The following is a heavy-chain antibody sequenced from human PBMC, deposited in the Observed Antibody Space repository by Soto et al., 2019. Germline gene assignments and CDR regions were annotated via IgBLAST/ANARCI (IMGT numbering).Heavy chain of an antibody. V-gene: IGHV1-2*02. J-gene: IGHJ4*02. CDR3: VRDSGAKLSSS. CDR2: INPNSGGT. Sequence: ASVKVSCKASGYTFTGYYMHWVRQAPGQGLEWMGGINPNSGGTSYAQKFQGRVTMTADKSIRTSYMELRSLKSQDTAVYYCVRDSGAKLSSSWGQGTLVTVSS. CDR1: GYTFTGYY. D-gene: IGHD6-13*01.